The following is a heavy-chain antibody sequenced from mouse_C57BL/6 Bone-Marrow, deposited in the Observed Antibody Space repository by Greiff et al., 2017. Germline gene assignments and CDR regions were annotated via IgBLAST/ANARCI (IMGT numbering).Heavy chain of an antibody. CDR2: FYPRSGNT. CDR3: GGVWSCWFAD. CDR1: GYTFTSSG. V-gene: IGHV1-81*01. D-gene: IGHD2-10*02. Sequence: QVQLQQSGAELARPGASVKLSCKASGYTFTSSGISWVKQRTGQGLEWIGEFYPRSGNTYYNEKFKGKATLTADKSSSTAYMALRSLTSEDAAVYYCGGVWSCWFADWGQGTLVTVSA. J-gene: IGHJ3*01.